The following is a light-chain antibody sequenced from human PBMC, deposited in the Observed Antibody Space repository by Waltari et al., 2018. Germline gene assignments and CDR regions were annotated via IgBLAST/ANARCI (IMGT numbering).Light chain of an antibody. CDR2: HDT. CDR3: QVWDSTSEHGV. J-gene: IGLJ3*02. CDR1: DIGSKN. Sequence: SYVLTHPPSVSVAPGKTAAITCGRRDIGSKNDKWYQQKPDPAHLVGMSHDTDRPSGSLERCSASNYGNTAILTINRVEAGEEADYYCQVWDSTSEHGVFGGGTKLIVL. V-gene: IGLV3-21*01.